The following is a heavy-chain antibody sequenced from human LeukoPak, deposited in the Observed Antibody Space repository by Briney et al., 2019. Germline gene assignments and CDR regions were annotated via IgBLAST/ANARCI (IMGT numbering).Heavy chain of an antibody. CDR3: ATPYYYGSGSYGPYYFDY. J-gene: IGHJ4*02. D-gene: IGHD3-10*01. CDR1: GYSFTSYW. CDR2: IYPGDSDT. Sequence: GEPLKISCKGSGYSFTSYWIGWVRQMPGKGLEWMGIIYPGDSDTRYSPSFQGQVTISADKSISTAYLQWSSLKASDTAMYYCATPYYYGSGSYGPYYFDYWGQGTLVTVSS. V-gene: IGHV5-51*01.